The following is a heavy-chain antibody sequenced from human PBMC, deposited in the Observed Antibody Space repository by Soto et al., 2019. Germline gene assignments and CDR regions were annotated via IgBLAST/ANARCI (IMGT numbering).Heavy chain of an antibody. CDR1: GFTFSNAW. CDR3: TTNPPDSSGYYNPNDYYYYGMDV. V-gene: IGHV3-15*07. J-gene: IGHJ6*02. D-gene: IGHD3-22*01. CDR2: IKSKTDGGTT. Sequence: PGGSLRLSCAASGFTFSNAWMNWVRQAPGKGLEWVGRIKSKTDGGTTDYAAPVKGRFTISRDDSKNTLYLQMNSLKTEDTAVYYCTTNPPDSSGYYNPNDYYYYGMDVWCQGTTVTVSS.